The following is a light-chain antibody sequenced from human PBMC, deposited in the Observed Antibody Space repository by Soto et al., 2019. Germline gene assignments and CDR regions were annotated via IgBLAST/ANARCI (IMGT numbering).Light chain of an antibody. Sequence: EIVLTQSPGTLSLSPGERATLSCRASQSVSSSYLAGYQQKPGQAPRLPIYGASSRATGITDRFSGSGSGTDFTRTISRLEPEDCAVYYCQQYGSSPPWTFGQGTKVEIK. V-gene: IGKV3-20*01. CDR2: GAS. CDR3: QQYGSSPPWT. J-gene: IGKJ1*01. CDR1: QSVSSSY.